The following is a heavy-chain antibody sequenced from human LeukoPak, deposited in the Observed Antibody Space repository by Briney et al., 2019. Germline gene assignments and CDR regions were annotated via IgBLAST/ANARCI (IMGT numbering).Heavy chain of an antibody. J-gene: IGHJ4*02. Sequence: GGSLRLSCAASGFPFRTYGIHWVRQAPGKGLEWVSVIWSDGSNKYYADSVKGRFTISRDNSKNTLYLQMNSLRADDTAVYYCAGASGPFDYWGQGTLVTVSS. CDR3: AGASGPFDY. CDR2: IWSDGSNK. D-gene: IGHD3-10*01. CDR1: GFPFRTYG. V-gene: IGHV3-33*01.